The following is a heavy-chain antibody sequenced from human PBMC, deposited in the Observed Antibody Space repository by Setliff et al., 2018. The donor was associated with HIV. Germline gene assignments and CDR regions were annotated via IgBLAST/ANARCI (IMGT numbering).Heavy chain of an antibody. CDR3: ARQRNSGTFYYSYYYMDV. J-gene: IGHJ6*03. CDR2: INAGNGNT. CDR1: GYTFTSYA. V-gene: IGHV1-3*01. D-gene: IGHD1-26*01. Sequence: ASVKVSCKASGYTFTSYAMHWVRQAPGQRLEWMGWINAGNGNTKYSQKFQGRVTITRDTSASTAYMELSSLRSEDTAVYYCARQRNSGTFYYSYYYMDVWGKGTTVTVSS.